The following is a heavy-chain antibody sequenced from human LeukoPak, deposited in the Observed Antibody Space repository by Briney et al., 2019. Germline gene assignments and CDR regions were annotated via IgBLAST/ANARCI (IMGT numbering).Heavy chain of an antibody. J-gene: IGHJ6*02. CDR2: IYYSGST. CDR3: ARLVGDYIYYGMDV. Sequence: SETLSLTCTVSGGSISSSNYYWGWIRQPPGKGLEWIGSIYYSGSTYYNPSLKSRVTISVDTSKNQFSLKLSSVTAADTAVYYCARLVGDYIYYGMDVWGQGTTVTVSS. CDR1: GGSISSSNYY. V-gene: IGHV4-39*07. D-gene: IGHD1-26*01.